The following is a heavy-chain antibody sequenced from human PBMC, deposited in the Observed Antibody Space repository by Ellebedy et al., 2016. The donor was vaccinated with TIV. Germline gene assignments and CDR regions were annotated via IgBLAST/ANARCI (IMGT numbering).Heavy chain of an antibody. CDR1: GFTFSSYS. V-gene: IGHV3-21*01. CDR2: ISSSSSYI. Sequence: GESLKISCAASGFTFSSYSMNWVRQAPGKGLEWVSSISSSSSYIYYADSVKGRFTISRDNAKNSLYLQMNSLRAEDTAVYYCARDSQEGYSSGSGYWGQGTLVTVSS. CDR3: ARDSQEGYSSGSGY. D-gene: IGHD6-19*01. J-gene: IGHJ4*02.